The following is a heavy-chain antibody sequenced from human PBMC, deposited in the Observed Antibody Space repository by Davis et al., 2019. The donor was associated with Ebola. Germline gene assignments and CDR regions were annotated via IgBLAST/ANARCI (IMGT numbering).Heavy chain of an antibody. CDR1: GGTFSSYA. V-gene: IGHV1-69*13. J-gene: IGHJ5*02. Sequence: SVKVSCKASGGTFSSYAISWVRQAPGQGLEWMGGIIPIFVTANYAQKFQGRVTITADESTSTAYMELSSLRSEDTAVYYCARGHDCGVANWFDPWGQGTLVTVSS. CDR3: ARGHDCGVANWFDP. CDR2: IIPIFVTA. D-gene: IGHD1-1*01.